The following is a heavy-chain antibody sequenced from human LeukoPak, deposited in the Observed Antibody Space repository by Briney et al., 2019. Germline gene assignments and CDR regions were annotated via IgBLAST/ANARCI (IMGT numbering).Heavy chain of an antibody. D-gene: IGHD3-3*02. CDR2: INQDGSEK. CDR1: GFTFSRYW. V-gene: IGHV3-7*01. Sequence: GGSLRLSCAASGFTFSRYWMSWVRQAPGKGLEWVANINQDGSEKYYVDSVKGRFTISRDNAKNSLYLEMNSLRAEDTAVYYCAREQHWDYDYWGQGTLVTVSS. CDR3: AREQHWDYDY. J-gene: IGHJ4*02.